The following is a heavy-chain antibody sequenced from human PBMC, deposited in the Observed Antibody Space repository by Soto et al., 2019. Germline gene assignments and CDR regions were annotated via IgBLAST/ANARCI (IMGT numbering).Heavy chain of an antibody. J-gene: IGHJ4*02. CDR3: ATRSLAVPVPFEY. V-gene: IGHV3-48*02. CDR2: ISSSTVTT. CDR1: GFTFSSYS. D-gene: IGHD6-19*01. Sequence: GGSLRLSCAASGFTFSSYSMNWVRQAPGRGLEWVSYISSSTVTTYYADSVKGRFTISRDNAKNSLYLQMNSLRDEDTAVYYCATRSLAVPVPFEYWGQGSQVTVSS.